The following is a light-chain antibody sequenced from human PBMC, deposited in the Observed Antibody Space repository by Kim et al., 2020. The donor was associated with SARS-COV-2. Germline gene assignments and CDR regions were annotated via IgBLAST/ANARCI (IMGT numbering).Light chain of an antibody. CDR1: SSDVGGYNY. J-gene: IGLJ2*01. Sequence: QSVTISCTGTSSDVGGYNYVSWYQQHPGKAPKLMIYEVSKRPSWVPDRFSGSKSGNTASLTVSGLQAEDEADYYCSSYAGSNNYVVFGGGTQLTVL. CDR3: SSYAGSNNYVV. V-gene: IGLV2-8*01. CDR2: EVS.